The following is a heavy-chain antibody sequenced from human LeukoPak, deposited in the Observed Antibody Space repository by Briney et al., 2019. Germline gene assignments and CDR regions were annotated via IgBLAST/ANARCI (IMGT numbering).Heavy chain of an antibody. Sequence: SETLSLTCTVSGGSISSSSYYWGWIRQPPGKGLEWIGEINHSGSTNYNPSLKSRVTISVDTSKNQFSLKLSSVTAADTAVYYCARGTLVVVAAMGVYDYWGQGTLVTVSS. CDR1: GGSISSSSYY. D-gene: IGHD2-15*01. J-gene: IGHJ4*02. V-gene: IGHV4-39*07. CDR2: INHSGST. CDR3: ARGTLVVVAAMGVYDY.